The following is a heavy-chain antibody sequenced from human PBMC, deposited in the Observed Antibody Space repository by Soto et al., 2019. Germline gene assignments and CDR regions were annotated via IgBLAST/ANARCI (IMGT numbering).Heavy chain of an antibody. V-gene: IGHV1-69*01. J-gene: IGHJ6*02. Sequence: QVQLVQSGAEVKKPGSSVKVSCKASGGTFSSYAISWVRQAPGQGLEWMGGIIPIFGTANYAQKFQGRVTITADESTSTAYMELRSLRSEDTAVYYCARDLGRGAQQLVDYYSVMDFWGQGTTVTVSS. CDR3: ARDLGRGAQQLVDYYSVMDF. D-gene: IGHD6-6*01. CDR1: GGTFSSYA. CDR2: IIPIFGTA.